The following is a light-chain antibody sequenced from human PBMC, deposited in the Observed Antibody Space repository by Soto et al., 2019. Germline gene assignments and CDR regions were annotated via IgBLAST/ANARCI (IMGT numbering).Light chain of an antibody. Sequence: EMVMTQSPATLSVSPGEIATLSCRASQSVSNNLAWYQQKPGQAPRLLIYFASTRATGIPARFSGSGSGTEFTLTISRLQSEAFAVYYCKDYNKWTLTFGGGTKVESK. J-gene: IGKJ4*01. V-gene: IGKV3-15*01. CDR1: QSVSNN. CDR3: KDYNKWTLT. CDR2: FAS.